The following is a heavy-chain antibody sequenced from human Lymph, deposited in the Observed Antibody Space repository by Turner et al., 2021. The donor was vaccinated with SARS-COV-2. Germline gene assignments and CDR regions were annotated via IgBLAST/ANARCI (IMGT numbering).Heavy chain of an antibody. V-gene: IGHV1-24*01. Sequence: QVQLVQSGAEVKKPGASVKVPCKVAGYTLPELSMHWVRQAPGKGLEWMVGFDPEDGEIIYAQKFQGRVTMTEDTSTDTAYMELSSLRSEDTAVYYCATVLCTGSSCYYYGMDVWGQGTTVTVSS. CDR3: ATVLCTGSSCYYYGMDV. D-gene: IGHD2-15*01. CDR2: FDPEDGEI. J-gene: IGHJ6*02. CDR1: GYTLPELS.